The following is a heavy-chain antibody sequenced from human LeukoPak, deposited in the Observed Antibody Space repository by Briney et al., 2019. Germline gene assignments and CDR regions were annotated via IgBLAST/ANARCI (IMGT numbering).Heavy chain of an antibody. CDR1: GGSISSYY. V-gene: IGHV4-59*01. D-gene: IGHD3-22*01. Sequence: SDTLSLTCTVSGGSISSYYWSWIRQPPGKGLEWIGYIYYSGSTNYNPSLKSQVTISVDTSKNQFSLRLSSVTAADTAVYYCARGGYYYDSSGYYADYWGQGTLVTVSS. CDR3: ARGGYYYDSSGYYADY. J-gene: IGHJ4*02. CDR2: IYYSGST.